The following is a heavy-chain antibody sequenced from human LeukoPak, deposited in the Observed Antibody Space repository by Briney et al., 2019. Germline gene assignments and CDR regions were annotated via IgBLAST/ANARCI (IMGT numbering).Heavy chain of an antibody. V-gene: IGHV1-69*01. CDR2: IIPIFGTA. Sequence: SVKVSXKASGGTFSSYAISWVRQAHGQGLEWMGGIIPIFGTANYAQKFQGRVTTTADESTSTAYMELSSLRSEDTAVYYCARWSRDGYNPGAFDIWGQGTMVTVSS. CDR3: ARWSRDGYNPGAFDI. CDR1: GGTFSSYA. J-gene: IGHJ3*02. D-gene: IGHD5-24*01.